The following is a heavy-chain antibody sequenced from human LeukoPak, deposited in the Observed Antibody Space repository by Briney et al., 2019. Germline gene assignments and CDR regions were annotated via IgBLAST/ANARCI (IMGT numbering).Heavy chain of an antibody. J-gene: IGHJ4*02. D-gene: IGHD3-22*01. CDR2: IKSKTDGGTT. Sequence: GGSLRLSCAASGLTFSNAWMSWVRQAPGKGLEWVGRIKSKTDGGTTDYAAPVKGRFTISRDDSKNTLYLQMNSLKTEDTAVYYCTTGTYYYDSSGYSFDYWAREPWSPSPQ. CDR1: GLTFSNAW. CDR3: TTGTYYYDSSGYSFDY. V-gene: IGHV3-15*01.